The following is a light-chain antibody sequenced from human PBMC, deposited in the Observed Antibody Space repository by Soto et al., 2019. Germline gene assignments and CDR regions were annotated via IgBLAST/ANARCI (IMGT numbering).Light chain of an antibody. CDR3: TSFTTADTHV. CDR1: SSDIASYDY. V-gene: IGLV2-14*03. CDR2: DVS. Sequence: QSVLTQPASVSGSPGQSIAVSCIGTSSDIASYDYVSWYQQHPGKVPTLMIYDVSNRPSGVSNRFSGSKSGNTASLTISGLQAEDEADYYCTSFTTADTHVFGTGTKVTVL. J-gene: IGLJ1*01.